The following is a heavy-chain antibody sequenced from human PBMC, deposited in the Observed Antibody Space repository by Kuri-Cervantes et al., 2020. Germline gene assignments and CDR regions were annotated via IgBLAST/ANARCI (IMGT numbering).Heavy chain of an antibody. CDR3: ARGRRYCSGGSCYSFDY. Sequence: ASLKVSCKASGYTFTSYYMHWVRQAPGQGLEWMGIINPSGGSTSYAQKFQGRVTMTRDTSTSTVYMELSSLRSEDTAVYYCARGRRYCSGGSCYSFDYWGQGTLVTVSS. CDR1: GYTFTSYY. CDR2: INPSGGST. V-gene: IGHV1-46*01. J-gene: IGHJ4*02. D-gene: IGHD2-15*01.